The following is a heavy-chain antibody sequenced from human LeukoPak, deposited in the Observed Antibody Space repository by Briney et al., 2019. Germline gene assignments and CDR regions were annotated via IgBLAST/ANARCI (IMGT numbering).Heavy chain of an antibody. Sequence: ASVKVSCTVSGYTLTELSMHWVRQAPGKGLEWMGGFDPEDGETIYAQRFQGRVTMTEDTSTDTAYMELSSLRSEDTAVYYCATDLTYYFDYWGQGTLVTVSS. V-gene: IGHV1-24*01. CDR2: FDPEDGET. CDR3: ATDLTYYFDY. D-gene: IGHD3-9*01. CDR1: GYTLTELS. J-gene: IGHJ4*02.